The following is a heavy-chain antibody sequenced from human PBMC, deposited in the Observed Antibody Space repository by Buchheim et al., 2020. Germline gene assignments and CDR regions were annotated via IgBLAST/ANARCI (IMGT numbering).Heavy chain of an antibody. CDR1: GGSISSSNW. Sequence: QVQLQESGPGLVKPSGTLSLTCAVPGGSISSSNWWNWVRQPPGKGLEWIGAIYHGGSTNYNPSLKSRVTISVDKSKNQISLKLSSVSAADTAVYYCARDGPGIAARPQGGMDVWGQGTT. V-gene: IGHV4-4*02. CDR3: ARDGPGIAARPQGGMDV. J-gene: IGHJ6*02. CDR2: IYHGGST. D-gene: IGHD6-6*01.